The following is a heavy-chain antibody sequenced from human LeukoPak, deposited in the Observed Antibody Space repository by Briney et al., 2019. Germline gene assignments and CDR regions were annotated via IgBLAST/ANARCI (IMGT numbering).Heavy chain of an antibody. CDR1: GGSISSYY. V-gene: IGHV4-59*08. D-gene: IGHD1-26*01. J-gene: IGHJ3*02. CDR3: ASQYSGSHYDAFDI. CDR2: IYYSGST. Sequence: SETLSLTCTVSGGSISSYYWSWIRQPPGKGLEWIGYIYYSGSTNYNPSLKSRVTISVDTSKNQFSLKLSSVTAADTAVYYRASQYSGSHYDAFDIWGQGTMVTVSS.